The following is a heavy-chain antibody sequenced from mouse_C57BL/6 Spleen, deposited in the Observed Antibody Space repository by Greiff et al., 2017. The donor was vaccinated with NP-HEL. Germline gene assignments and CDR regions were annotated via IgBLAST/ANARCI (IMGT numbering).Heavy chain of an antibody. V-gene: IGHV1-39*01. CDR2: INPNYGTT. CDR1: GYSFTDYN. D-gene: IGHD2-1*01. CDR3: ARSGGNYPHWYFDV. J-gene: IGHJ1*03. Sequence: LVESGPELVKPGASVKISCKASGYSFTDYNMNWVKQSNGKSLEWIGVINPNYGTTSYNQKFKGKATLTVDQSSSTAYMQLNSLTSEDSAVYYCARSGGNYPHWYFDVWGTGTTVTVSS.